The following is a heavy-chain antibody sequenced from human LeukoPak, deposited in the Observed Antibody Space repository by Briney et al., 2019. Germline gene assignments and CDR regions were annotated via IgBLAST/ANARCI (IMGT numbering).Heavy chain of an antibody. CDR1: GYTFTSYY. J-gene: IGHJ5*02. CDR3: ATDNGGYDFWPWFDP. D-gene: IGHD3-3*01. Sequence: ASVKVSCKASGYTFTSYYMHWVRQAPGQGLEWMGIINPSGGSTSYAQKFQGRVTMTRDMSTSTVYMELSSLRSEDTAVYYCATDNGGYDFWPWFDPWGQGTLVTVSS. CDR2: INPSGGST. V-gene: IGHV1-46*01.